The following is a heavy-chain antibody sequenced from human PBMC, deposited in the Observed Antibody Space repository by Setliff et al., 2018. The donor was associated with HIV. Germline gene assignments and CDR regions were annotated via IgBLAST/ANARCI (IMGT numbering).Heavy chain of an antibody. V-gene: IGHV4-4*02. D-gene: IGHD3-22*01. CDR1: GGSISSSNW. J-gene: IGHJ4*02. CDR2: IYHSGIT. Sequence: SETLSLTCAVFGGSISSSNWWSWVRQPPGKGLEWIGEIYHSGITNYNPSLKSRVTISVDKSKNQFSLKLSSVTAADTAVYYCATTPTLDSSGQAFDYWGQGTLVTVSS. CDR3: ATTPTLDSSGQAFDY.